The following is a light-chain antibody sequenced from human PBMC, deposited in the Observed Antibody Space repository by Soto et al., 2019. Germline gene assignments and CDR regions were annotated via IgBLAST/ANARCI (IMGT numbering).Light chain of an antibody. CDR1: SSNIGAGYD. CDR3: QSYDSSLSGVV. Sequence: QSVLTQPPSVSGAPGQRVTISCTGSSSNIGAGYDVHWYQQFPGTAPKLLIYGNINRPSGVPDRFSGSKSGTSASLAITGLQAEDEADYYCQSYDSSLSGVVFGGGTKVTVL. V-gene: IGLV1-40*01. J-gene: IGLJ2*01. CDR2: GNI.